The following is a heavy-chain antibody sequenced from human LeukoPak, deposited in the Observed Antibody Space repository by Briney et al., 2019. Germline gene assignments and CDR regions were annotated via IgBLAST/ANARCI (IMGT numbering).Heavy chain of an antibody. CDR3: ARLTRRSGNYFEN. D-gene: IGHD1-1*01. Sequence: SETLSLTCTVSGGSISSYYWSWIRQPPGKGLEWIGYIYYSGSPNYNPSLKSRVTISVDTSKNQLSLKLSSVTAADTAVYYCARLTRRSGNYFENWGQGTLVTVSS. V-gene: IGHV4-59*01. CDR1: GGSISSYY. J-gene: IGHJ4*02. CDR2: IYYSGSP.